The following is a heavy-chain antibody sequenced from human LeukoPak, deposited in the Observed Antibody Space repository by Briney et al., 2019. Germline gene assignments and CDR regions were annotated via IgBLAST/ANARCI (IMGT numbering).Heavy chain of an antibody. V-gene: IGHV3-23*01. Sequence: PGGSLRLSCAASGFTFSSYAMSWVRQAPGKGLEWVSAISGSGGSTYYADSVKGRFTISRDNSKNTLYLQMNSLRAEDTAVYYCAKGNCSSTSCPLRFDYWGQGTLVTVSS. CDR1: GFTFSSYA. CDR2: ISGSGGST. D-gene: IGHD2-2*01. J-gene: IGHJ4*02. CDR3: AKGNCSSTSCPLRFDY.